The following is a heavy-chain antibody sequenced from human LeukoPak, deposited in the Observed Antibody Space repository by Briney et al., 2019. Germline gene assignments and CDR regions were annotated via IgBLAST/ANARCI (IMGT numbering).Heavy chain of an antibody. Sequence: GASVKVSCKASGYTFTGYYIHWVRQAPGQGLEWMGWINPNTGDTNYAQRFQGRVTMTRDVSINTAYMELSRLRSDDTAVYYCARDLHWGPDYWGQGTLVTVSS. CDR2: INPNTGDT. D-gene: IGHD7-27*01. J-gene: IGHJ4*02. V-gene: IGHV1-2*02. CDR1: GYTFTGYY. CDR3: ARDLHWGPDY.